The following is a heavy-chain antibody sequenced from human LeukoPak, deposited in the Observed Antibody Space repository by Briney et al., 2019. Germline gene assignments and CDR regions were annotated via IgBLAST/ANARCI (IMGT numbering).Heavy chain of an antibody. CDR1: GGSLSGYY. Sequence: PSETLSLTCAVYGGSLSGYYWSWIRQPPGKGLEWIGEINHSGSTNYNPSLKSRVTISVDTSKNQFSLKLSSVTAADTAVYFCTRQHSGGMDVWGQGTTVTVSS. CDR3: TRQHSGGMDV. V-gene: IGHV4-34*01. J-gene: IGHJ6*02. D-gene: IGHD1-26*01. CDR2: INHSGST.